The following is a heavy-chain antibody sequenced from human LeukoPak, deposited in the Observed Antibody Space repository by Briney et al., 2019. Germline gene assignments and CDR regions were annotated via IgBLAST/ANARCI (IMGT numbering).Heavy chain of an antibody. Sequence: ASVKVSCKASGYIFTSYDINWVRQATGQGLEWMGWMNPNSGNTGYAQKFQGRVTMTRNTSISTAYMELSSLRSEDTAVYYCARGGVLLWFGELEDWGQGTLVTVSS. CDR1: GYIFTSYD. D-gene: IGHD3-10*01. J-gene: IGHJ4*02. CDR2: MNPNSGNT. V-gene: IGHV1-8*01. CDR3: ARGGVLLWFGELED.